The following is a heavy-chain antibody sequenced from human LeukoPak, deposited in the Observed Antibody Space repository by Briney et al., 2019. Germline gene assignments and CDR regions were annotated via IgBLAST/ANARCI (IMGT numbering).Heavy chain of an antibody. CDR3: ASRGSGSYILSFDY. CDR2: FDPEVGET. D-gene: IGHD3-10*01. V-gene: IGHV1-24*01. J-gene: IGHJ4*02. Sequence: ASVKVSCKVSGYTLTELSMHWVRQAPGKGLEWMGGFDPEVGETIYAQKFQGRVTMTEDTSTDTAYMELSSLRSEDTAVYYCASRGSGSYILSFDYWGQGTLVTVSS. CDR1: GYTLTELS.